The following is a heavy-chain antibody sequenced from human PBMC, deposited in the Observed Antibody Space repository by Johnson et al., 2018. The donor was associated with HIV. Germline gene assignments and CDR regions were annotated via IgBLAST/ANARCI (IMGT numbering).Heavy chain of an antibody. CDR3: AREGGGLACCGGDCFLDAFDI. J-gene: IGHJ3*02. V-gene: IGHV3-30*04. Sequence: VQLVESGGGVVQPGRSLRLSCAASGFTFSRYAMHWVRQAPGKGLAWVAVISYDGSNKYYADSVKGRFTISRDNSKNTMYLQMNSLRPEDTAVYYCAREGGGLACCGGDCFLDAFDIWGKGTMVTVSS. D-gene: IGHD2-21*01. CDR2: ISYDGSNK. CDR1: GFTFSRYA.